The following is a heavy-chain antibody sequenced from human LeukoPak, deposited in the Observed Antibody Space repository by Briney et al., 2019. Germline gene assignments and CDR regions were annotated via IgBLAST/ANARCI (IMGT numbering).Heavy chain of an antibody. V-gene: IGHV3-30*02. CDR2: IRYDGSNK. CDR1: GFTFSTYG. Sequence: GGSLRLSCAASGFTFSTYGMHWVRQAPGKGLEWVAFIRYDGSNKYYAGSVKGRFTISRDNSTLYLQMNSLRAEDTAVYYCAKDWAGLKGSGSPHYYMDVWGKGTTVTVSS. CDR3: AKDWAGLKGSGSPHYYMDV. D-gene: IGHD3-10*01. J-gene: IGHJ6*03.